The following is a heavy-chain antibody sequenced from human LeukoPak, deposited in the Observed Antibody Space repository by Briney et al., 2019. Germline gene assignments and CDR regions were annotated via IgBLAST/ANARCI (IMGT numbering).Heavy chain of an antibody. V-gene: IGHV4-59*01. D-gene: IGHD3-22*01. J-gene: IGHJ4*02. Sequence: SETLSLTCTVSGGSISSYYWSWIRQPPGKGLEGIGNIYDSGNTNYNPSLKSPLTISVDTSKIQCSLKLSSVTAADTAVYYCARQSISGSSLSYFDYWGQGNLVNVSS. CDR2: IYDSGNT. CDR1: GGSISSYY. CDR3: ARQSISGSSLSYFDY.